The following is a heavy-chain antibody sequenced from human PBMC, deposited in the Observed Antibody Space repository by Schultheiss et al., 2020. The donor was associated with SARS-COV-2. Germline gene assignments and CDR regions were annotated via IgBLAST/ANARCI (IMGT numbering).Heavy chain of an antibody. D-gene: IGHD2-2*02. CDR3: ARVYCSSTSCYTAPYYYYMDV. CDR2: INPSGGST. CDR1: GYTFTSYY. J-gene: IGHJ6*03. V-gene: IGHV1-46*01. Sequence: ASVKVSCKASGYTFTSYYMHWVRQAPGQGLEWMGIINPSGGSTSYAQKFQGRVTMTRDTSTSTVYMELRSLRSDDTAVYYCARVYCSSTSCYTAPYYYYMDVWGKGTTVTVSS.